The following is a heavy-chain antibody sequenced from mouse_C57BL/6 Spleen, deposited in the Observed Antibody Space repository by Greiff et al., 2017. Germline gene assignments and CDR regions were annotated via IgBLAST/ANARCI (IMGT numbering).Heavy chain of an antibody. V-gene: IGHV3-6*01. CDR1: GYSITSGYY. CDR2: ISYDGSN. J-gene: IGHJ4*01. CDR3: ASGLRRYYAMDY. D-gene: IGHD2-4*01. Sequence: EVKLLESGPGLVKPSQSLSLTCSVTGYSITSGYYWNWIRQFPGNKLEWMGYISYDGSNNYNPSLKNRISITRDTSKNQFFLKLNSVTTEDTATYYCASGLRRYYAMDYWGQGTSVTVSS.